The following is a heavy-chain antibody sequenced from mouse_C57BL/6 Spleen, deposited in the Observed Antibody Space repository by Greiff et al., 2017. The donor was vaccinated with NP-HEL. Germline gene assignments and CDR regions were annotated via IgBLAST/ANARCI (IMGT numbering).Heavy chain of an antibody. J-gene: IGHJ4*01. V-gene: IGHV14-1*01. CDR3: TTFCNDYDYAMDY. CDR1: GFNIKDYY. Sequence: EVQLQQSGAELVRPGASVKLSCTASGFNIKDYYMHWVKQRPEQGLEWIGRIDPEDGDTEYAPKFQGKATMTADTSSNTAYLQLSSLTSEDTAVYDCTTFCNDYDYAMDYWGQGTSVTVSS. CDR2: IDPEDGDT. D-gene: IGHD2-4*01.